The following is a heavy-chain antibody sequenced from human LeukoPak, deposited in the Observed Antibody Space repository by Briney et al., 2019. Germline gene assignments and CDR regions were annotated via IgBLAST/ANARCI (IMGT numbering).Heavy chain of an antibody. V-gene: IGHV4-4*02. D-gene: IGHD3-22*01. Sequence: SGTLSPTCAVSGGSISSSNWWSWVRQPPGKGLEWIGEIYHSGSTNYNPSLKSRVTISVDKSKNQFSLKLSSVTAADTAVYYCARDPSYYYYDSSGYFDYWGQGTLVTVSS. CDR3: ARDPSYYYYDSSGYFDY. J-gene: IGHJ4*02. CDR2: IYHSGST. CDR1: GGSISSSNW.